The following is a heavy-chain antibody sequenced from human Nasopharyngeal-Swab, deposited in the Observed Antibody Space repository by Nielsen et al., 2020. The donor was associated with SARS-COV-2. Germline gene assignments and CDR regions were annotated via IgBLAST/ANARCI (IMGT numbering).Heavy chain of an antibody. D-gene: IGHD3-10*01. Sequence: GGSLRLSCAASGFTFSSSWTHWVCQAPEKGLEWVADIKCDGSEKYYVDSVKGRLTISRDNAKKSLYLQVNSLRAEDMTVYYCVRGPYYYGSGFNWFDPWGQGTLVTVSS. V-gene: IGHV3-52*01. CDR2: IKCDGSEK. J-gene: IGHJ5*02. CDR3: VRGPYYYGSGFNWFDP. CDR1: GFTFSSSW.